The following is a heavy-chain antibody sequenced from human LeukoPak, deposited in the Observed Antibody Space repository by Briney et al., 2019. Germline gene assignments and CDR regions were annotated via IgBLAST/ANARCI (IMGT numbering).Heavy chain of an antibody. Sequence: SVKVSCKASGGTFSSYAISWVRQAPGQGLEWMGRIIPIFGTANYAQKFQGGVTITADESTSTAYMELSSLRSEDTAVYYCARDPDYGDYHHDYWGQGTLVTVSS. D-gene: IGHD4-17*01. CDR1: GGTFSSYA. J-gene: IGHJ4*02. V-gene: IGHV1-69*15. CDR3: ARDPDYGDYHHDY. CDR2: IIPIFGTA.